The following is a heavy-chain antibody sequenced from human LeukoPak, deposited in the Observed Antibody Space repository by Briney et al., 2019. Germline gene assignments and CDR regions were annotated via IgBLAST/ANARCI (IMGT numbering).Heavy chain of an antibody. D-gene: IGHD5-18*01. J-gene: IGHJ4*02. CDR1: GFTFSSYA. CDR2: ISGSGGST. CDR3: AKEGLQLYAFFDY. Sequence: GGSLRLSCAASGFTFSSYAMSWVRQAPGKGLEWVAAISGSGGSTYYADSVKGRFTIPRDNSKNTLYLQMNSLRAEDTAVYYCAKEGLQLYAFFDYWGQGTLVTVSS. V-gene: IGHV3-23*01.